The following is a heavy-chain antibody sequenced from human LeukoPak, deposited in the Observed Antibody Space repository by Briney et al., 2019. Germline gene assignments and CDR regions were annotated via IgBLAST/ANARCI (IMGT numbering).Heavy chain of an antibody. V-gene: IGHV4-59*08. Sequence: ASETLSLTCTVSGGSISSYYWSWIRQPPGGGLEWIGYIYYSGSTNYNPSLKRRVTISLDTSKNQFSLKLSSVTAADTAVYYCARAPYYYYGMDVWGQGTTVTVSS. CDR3: ARAPYYYYGMDV. J-gene: IGHJ6*02. CDR1: GGSISSYY. CDR2: IYYSGST.